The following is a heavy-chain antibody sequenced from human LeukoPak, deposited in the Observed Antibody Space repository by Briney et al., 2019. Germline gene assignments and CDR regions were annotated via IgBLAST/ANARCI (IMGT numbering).Heavy chain of an antibody. Sequence: GGSLRLSCAASGFTFSSYSMNWVRQAPGKGLEWVSYISSSSSTIYYADSVKGRFTISGDNAKNSLYLQMNSLRAEDTAVYYCARDLYCDSSGYYSFGYWGQGTLVTVSS. D-gene: IGHD3-22*01. CDR2: ISSSSSTI. CDR3: ARDLYCDSSGYYSFGY. J-gene: IGHJ4*02. CDR1: GFTFSSYS. V-gene: IGHV3-48*01.